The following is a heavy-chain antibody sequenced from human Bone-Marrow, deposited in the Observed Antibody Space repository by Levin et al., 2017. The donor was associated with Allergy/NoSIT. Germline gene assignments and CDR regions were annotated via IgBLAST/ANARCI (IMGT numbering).Heavy chain of an antibody. CDR2: ISYDGSNK. J-gene: IGHJ6*02. V-gene: IGHV3-30*18. CDR1: GFTFSSYG. D-gene: IGHD2-15*01. CDR3: AKEGEVGYCSGGSCSRWMDV. Sequence: GGSLRLSCAASGFTFSSYGMHWVRQAPGKGLEWVAVISYDGSNKYYADSVKGRFTISRDNSKNTLYLQMNSLRAEDTAVYYCAKEGEVGYCSGGSCSRWMDVWGQGTTVTVSS.